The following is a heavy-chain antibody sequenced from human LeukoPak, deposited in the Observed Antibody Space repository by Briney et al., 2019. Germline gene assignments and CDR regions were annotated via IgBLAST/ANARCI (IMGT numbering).Heavy chain of an antibody. J-gene: IGHJ3*02. CDR2: ISYDGSNK. Sequence: GRSLRLSCAASGFTFSSYGMHWVRQAPGKGLEWVAVISYDGSNKYYADSVKGRFTVSRDNSKNTLYLQMNSLRAEDTAVYYCEKDRGGSGRYFDWLLQDAFDIWGQGTMVTVSS. CDR3: EKDRGGSGRYFDWLLQDAFDI. D-gene: IGHD3-9*01. V-gene: IGHV3-30*18. CDR1: GFTFSSYG.